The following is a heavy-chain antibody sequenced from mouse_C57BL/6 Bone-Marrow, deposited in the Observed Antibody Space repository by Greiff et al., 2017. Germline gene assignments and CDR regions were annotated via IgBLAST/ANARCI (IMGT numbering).Heavy chain of an antibody. Sequence: EVKLQESGAELVRPGASVKLSCTASGFNIKDDYMHWVKQRPEQGLEWIGWIDPENGDTESASKFQGKATITADTSSNTAYLQLSSLTSEDTAVYYCTTGLPRDFDYWGQGTTLTVSS. V-gene: IGHV14-4*01. CDR1: GFNIKDDY. J-gene: IGHJ2*01. D-gene: IGHD3-3*01. CDR2: IDPENGDT. CDR3: TTGLPRDFDY.